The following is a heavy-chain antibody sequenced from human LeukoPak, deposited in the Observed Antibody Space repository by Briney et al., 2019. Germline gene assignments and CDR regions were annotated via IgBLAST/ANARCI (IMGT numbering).Heavy chain of an antibody. Sequence: GGSLRLSCAASGFTFSSYAMSWVRQAPGKGLEGVSAISGSGGSTYYADSVKGRFTISRDNSKNTLYLQMNSLRAEDMAVYYCAKVKYYYDSSGYYLVWGQGTLVTVSS. CDR2: ISGSGGST. CDR1: GFTFSSYA. J-gene: IGHJ4*02. D-gene: IGHD3-22*01. CDR3: AKVKYYYDSSGYYLV. V-gene: IGHV3-23*01.